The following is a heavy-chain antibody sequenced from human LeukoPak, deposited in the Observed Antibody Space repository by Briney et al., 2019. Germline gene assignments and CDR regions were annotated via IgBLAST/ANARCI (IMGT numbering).Heavy chain of an antibody. CDR2: IIPIFGTA. Sequence: SVKVSCKASGGTFSSYAISWVRQAPGQGLEWMGGIIPIFGTANYAQKFQGRVTITADKSTSTAYMELSSLRSEDTAVYYCARSNWGYYYMDVWGKGTTVTVSS. J-gene: IGHJ6*03. D-gene: IGHD7-27*01. CDR1: GGTFSSYA. V-gene: IGHV1-69*06. CDR3: ARSNWGYYYMDV.